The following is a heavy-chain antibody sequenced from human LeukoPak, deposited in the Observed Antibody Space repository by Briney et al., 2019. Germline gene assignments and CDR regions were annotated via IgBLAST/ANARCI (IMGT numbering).Heavy chain of an antibody. CDR2: MNPNSGNT. D-gene: IGHD6-19*01. CDR1: GYTFTSYD. CDR3: AREGGTGAVAGTGYFDY. J-gene: IGHJ4*02. Sequence: SVKVSCKASGYTFTSYDINWVRQATGQGLEWMGWMNPNSGNTGYAQKFQGRVTITADESTSTAYMELSSLRSEDTAVYYCAREGGTGAVAGTGYFDYWGQGTLVTVSS. V-gene: IGHV1-8*01.